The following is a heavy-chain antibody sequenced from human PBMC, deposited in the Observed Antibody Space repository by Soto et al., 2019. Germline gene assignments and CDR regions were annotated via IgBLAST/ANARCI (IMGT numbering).Heavy chain of an antibody. V-gene: IGHV1-69*02. J-gene: IGHJ5*02. D-gene: IGHD3-10*01. CDR1: GGTFSSYT. Sequence: QVQLVQSGAEVKKPGSSVKVSCKASGGTFSSYTISWVRQAPGQGLEWMGRIIPILGIANYAQKFQGRVTITADKSTSTAYMELRSLRSEDTAVYYCARGTYYYGSGSYRWFDPWGQGTLVTVSS. CDR3: ARGTYYYGSGSYRWFDP. CDR2: IIPILGIA.